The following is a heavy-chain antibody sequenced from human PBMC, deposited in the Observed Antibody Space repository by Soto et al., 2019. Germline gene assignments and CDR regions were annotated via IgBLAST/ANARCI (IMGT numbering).Heavy chain of an antibody. CDR1: EFTFSNYW. V-gene: IGHV3-74*01. Sequence: GGSLILSCAASEFTFSNYWMYWVLQAPGKGLVWVSRINSDGSSTSYADSVKGRFTFSRDNAKNTLYLQMNSLRAEDTAVYYCARSPSSGGYYFDYWGLGTLVTVAS. D-gene: IGHD6-19*01. CDR2: INSDGSST. CDR3: ARSPSSGGYYFDY. J-gene: IGHJ4*02.